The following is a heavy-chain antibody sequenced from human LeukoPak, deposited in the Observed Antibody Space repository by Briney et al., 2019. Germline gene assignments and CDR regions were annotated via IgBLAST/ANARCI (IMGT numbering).Heavy chain of an antibody. J-gene: IGHJ4*02. CDR2: IIPIFGTA. V-gene: IGHV1-69*06. CDR3: ARVLRYFDWTHDY. Sequence: GASVKVSCKASGGTFSNYAISWVRQAPGQGLEWMGGIIPIFGTANYAQKFQGRVTITADKSTSTAYMELSSLRSEDTAVYYCARVLRYFDWTHDYWGQGTLVTVSS. D-gene: IGHD3-9*01. CDR1: GGTFSNYA.